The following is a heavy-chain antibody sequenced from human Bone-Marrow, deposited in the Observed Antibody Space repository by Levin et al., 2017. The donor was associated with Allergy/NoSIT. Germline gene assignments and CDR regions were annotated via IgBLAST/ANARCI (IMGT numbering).Heavy chain of an antibody. Sequence: SETLSLTCTVSGGSISSSSYYWGWIRQPPGKGLEWIGSIYYSGSTYYNPSLKSRVTISVDTSKNQFSLKLSSVTAADTAVYYCARHETNKDIVVVVAATLKARPFEIDAFDIWGQGTMVTVSS. J-gene: IGHJ3*02. D-gene: IGHD2-15*01. CDR1: GGSISSSSYY. CDR3: ARHETNKDIVVVVAATLKARPFEIDAFDI. CDR2: IYYSGST. V-gene: IGHV4-39*01.